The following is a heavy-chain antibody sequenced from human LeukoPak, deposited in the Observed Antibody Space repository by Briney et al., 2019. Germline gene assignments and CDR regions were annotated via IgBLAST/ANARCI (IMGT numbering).Heavy chain of an antibody. J-gene: IGHJ6*02. CDR2: INHSGST. Sequence: PSETLSLTCAVYGGSFSGYYWSWIRQPPGKGLEWIGEINHSGSTNYNPSLKSRVTISVDTSKNQFSLKLSSVTAADTAVYYCARRIQLWLKNYYYGMDVWGQGTTVTVSS. CDR3: ARRIQLWLKNYYYGMDV. CDR1: GGSFSGYY. D-gene: IGHD5-18*01. V-gene: IGHV4-34*01.